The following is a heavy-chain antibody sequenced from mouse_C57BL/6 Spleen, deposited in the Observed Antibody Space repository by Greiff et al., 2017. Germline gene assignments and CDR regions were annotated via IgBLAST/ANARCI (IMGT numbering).Heavy chain of an antibody. D-gene: IGHD1-1*01. Sequence: EVKLVESGGGLVQPGGSLSLSCAASGFTFTDYYMSWVRQPPGKALEWLGFIRNKANGYTTEYSASVKGRFTISRDNSQSILYLQMNALRAEDSATYYCARYDYGSSYLYAMDYWGQGTSVTVSS. J-gene: IGHJ4*01. CDR2: IRNKANGYTT. CDR3: ARYDYGSSYLYAMDY. CDR1: GFTFTDYY. V-gene: IGHV7-3*01.